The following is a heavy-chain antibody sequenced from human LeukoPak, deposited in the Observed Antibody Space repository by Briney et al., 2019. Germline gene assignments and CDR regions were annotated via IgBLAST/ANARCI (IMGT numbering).Heavy chain of an antibody. CDR3: ARHSIVATITAFDI. D-gene: IGHD5-12*01. CDR1: GGSFSGYY. CDR2: IYYSGST. J-gene: IGHJ3*02. Sequence: SETLSLTCAVYGGSFSGYYWSWIRQPPGKGLEWIGSIYYSGSTYYNPSLKSRVTISVDTSKNQFSLKLSSVTAADTAVYYCARHSIVATITAFDIWGQGTMVTVAS. V-gene: IGHV4-34*01.